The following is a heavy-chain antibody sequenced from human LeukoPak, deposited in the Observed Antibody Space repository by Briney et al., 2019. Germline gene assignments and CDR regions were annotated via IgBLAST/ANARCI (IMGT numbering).Heavy chain of an antibody. CDR2: INPSGGST. V-gene: IGHV1-46*01. D-gene: IGHD2-15*01. Sequence: GASVKVSCKASGYTFTCYYMHWVRQAPGQGLEWMGIINPSGGSTSYAQKFQGRVTMTRDMSTSTVYMELSSLRSEDTAVYYCARESRGYCSGGSCLNWFDPWGQGTLVTVSS. CDR3: ARESRGYCSGGSCLNWFDP. CDR1: GYTFTCYY. J-gene: IGHJ5*02.